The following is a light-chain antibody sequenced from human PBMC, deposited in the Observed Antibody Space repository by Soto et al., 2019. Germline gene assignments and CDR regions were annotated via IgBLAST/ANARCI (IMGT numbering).Light chain of an antibody. Sequence: EIVLTQSPGTLSLSPGERATLSCRASQSVSSSYLAWYQQKPGQAPRLLISGASSRATDIPDRFSGSGSGTDFTLTISRLEPEDSAMYYCQQYGSSPLTFGGGTKVDIK. V-gene: IGKV3-20*01. CDR2: GAS. CDR3: QQYGSSPLT. CDR1: QSVSSSY. J-gene: IGKJ4*01.